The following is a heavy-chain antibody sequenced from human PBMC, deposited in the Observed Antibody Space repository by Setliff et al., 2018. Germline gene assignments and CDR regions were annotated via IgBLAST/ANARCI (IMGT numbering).Heavy chain of an antibody. D-gene: IGHD6-19*01. CDR2: VFVSGST. V-gene: IGHV4-4*07. CDR1: GGSISTYY. Sequence: PSETLSLTCTVSGGSISTYYWSWIRRPAGKGLEWIGRVFVSGSTNYNPSLKSRVTMSVDTSKNQFSLKLTSVTAADTATYYCARDTSSDWAAWFDPWSQGILVTVSS. J-gene: IGHJ5*02. CDR3: ARDTSSDWAAWFDP.